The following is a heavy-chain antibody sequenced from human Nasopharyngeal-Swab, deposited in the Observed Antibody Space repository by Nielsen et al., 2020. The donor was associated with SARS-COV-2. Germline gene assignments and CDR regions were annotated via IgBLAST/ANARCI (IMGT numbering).Heavy chain of an antibody. CDR3: ATERAIAVAGTFGAKFDY. V-gene: IGHV4-39*01. D-gene: IGHD6-19*01. J-gene: IGHJ4*02. CDR2: IYYSGST. Sequence: WIRQLPGKGLEWIGSIYYSGSTYYNPSLKSRVTISVDTSKNQFSLKLSSVTAADTAVYYCATERAIAVAGTFGAKFDYWGQGTLVTVSS.